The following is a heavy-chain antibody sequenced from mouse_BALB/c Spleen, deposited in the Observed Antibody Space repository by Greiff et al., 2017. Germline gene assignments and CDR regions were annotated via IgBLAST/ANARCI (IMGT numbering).Heavy chain of an antibody. CDR3: ARAYYGNYVDY. CDR1: GFTFSDYY. CDR2: ISDGGSYT. D-gene: IGHD2-10*01. V-gene: IGHV5-4*02. J-gene: IGHJ2*01. Sequence: EVQRVESGGGLVKPGGSLKLSCAASGFTFSDYYMYWVRQTPEKRLEWVATISDGGSYTYYPDSVKGRFTISRDNAKNNLYLQMSSLKSEDTAMYYCARAYYGNYVDYWGQGTTLTVSS.